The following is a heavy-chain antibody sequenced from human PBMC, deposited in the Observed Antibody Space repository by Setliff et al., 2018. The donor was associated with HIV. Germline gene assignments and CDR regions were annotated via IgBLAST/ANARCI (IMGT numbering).Heavy chain of an antibody. CDR1: GDSISSGSNY. CDR2: ISSGP. V-gene: IGHV4-61*02. D-gene: IGHD1-1*01. J-gene: IGHJ4*02. CDR3: ARNSQKGIQPLPLAS. Sequence: SETLSLTCTVSGDSISSGSNYWSWIRQPAGKGLEWIGRISSGPRYNPSLENRVTISVDTSKSQFFLMLSSVTAADTAVYYCARNSQKGIQPLPLASWGPGTLVTVSS.